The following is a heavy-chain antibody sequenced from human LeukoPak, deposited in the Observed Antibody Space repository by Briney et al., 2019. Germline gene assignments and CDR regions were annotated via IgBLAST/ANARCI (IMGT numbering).Heavy chain of an antibody. CDR3: ARSSGHSYGDFDY. J-gene: IGHJ4*02. CDR2: THHSGAT. V-gene: IGHV4-59*01. CDR1: GVSITSNY. Sequence: SETLSLTCSVSGVSITSNYWSWIRQPPGKGLGWLGYTHHSGATSYNPSLKSRSTMSLDTSNNQFPLKLSSVTAADTAVYYCARSSGHSYGDFDYWGQGNLVTVSS. D-gene: IGHD5-18*01.